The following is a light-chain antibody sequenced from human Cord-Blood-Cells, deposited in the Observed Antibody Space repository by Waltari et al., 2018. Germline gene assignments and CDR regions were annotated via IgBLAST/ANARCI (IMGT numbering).Light chain of an antibody. CDR1: QGISSY. CDR3: QQSYSTPYS. CDR2: AAS. J-gene: IGKJ2*03. Sequence: DIQMTQSPSSLSASVGDRVTLTCRASQGISSYLNWYQQKPGKAPKLLIYAASSLQSGVPSRFSGSGSETDFTLTISSLQPEDFATYYCQQSYSTPYSFGQGTKLEIK. V-gene: IGKV1-39*01.